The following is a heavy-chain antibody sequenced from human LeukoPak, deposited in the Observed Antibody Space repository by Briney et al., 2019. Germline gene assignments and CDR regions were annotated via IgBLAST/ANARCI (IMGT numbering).Heavy chain of an antibody. CDR1: GGSISSYY. V-gene: IGHV4-59*01. CDR3: ASFDCGGDCGYFDY. D-gene: IGHD2-21*01. Sequence: TPSETLSQTCTVSGGSISSYYWSWIRQPPGKGLEWIGYIYYSGSTNYNPSLKSRVTISVDTSKNQFSLKLSSVTAADTAVYYCASFDCGGDCGYFDYWGQGTLVTVSS. J-gene: IGHJ4*02. CDR2: IYYSGST.